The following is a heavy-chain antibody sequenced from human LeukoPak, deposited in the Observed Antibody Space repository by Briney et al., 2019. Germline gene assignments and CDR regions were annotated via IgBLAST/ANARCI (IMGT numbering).Heavy chain of an antibody. Sequence: GASVKVSCKASGYTFTNFGVAWVRQAPGQGLEWMAWISAYNGNPNYAQKFQGRVTMTTDTSTSTAYMELRNPTSDETAVYFCARGGGTRVYYFDYWGQGTLVTVSS. CDR3: ARGGGTRVYYFDY. CDR1: GYTFTNFG. J-gene: IGHJ4*02. V-gene: IGHV1-18*01. CDR2: ISAYNGNP. D-gene: IGHD1-1*01.